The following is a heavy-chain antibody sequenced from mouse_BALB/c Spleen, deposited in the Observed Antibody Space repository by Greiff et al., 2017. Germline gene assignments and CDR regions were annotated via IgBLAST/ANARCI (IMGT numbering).Heavy chain of an antibody. D-gene: IGHD2-14*01. CDR3: AREPQYDGDAMDY. V-gene: IGHV14-3*02. CDR2: IDPANGNT. CDR1: GFNIKDTY. J-gene: IGHJ4*01. Sequence: EVQLQQSGAELVKPGASVKLSCTASGFNIKDTYMHWVKQRPEQGLEWIGRIDPANGNTKYDPKFQGKATITADTSSNTAYLQLSSLTSEDTAVYYCAREPQYDGDAMDYWGQGTSVTVSS.